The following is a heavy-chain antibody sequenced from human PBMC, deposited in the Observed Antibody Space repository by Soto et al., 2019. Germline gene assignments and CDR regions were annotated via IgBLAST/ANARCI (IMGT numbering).Heavy chain of an antibody. Sequence: PGGSLRLSCEATGFNFKNYGMHWVRQAPGKGLQWVAVIWHDGSKEYYTDPVKGRFTISRDNPKNTLSLLLNSLTSEDTAVYYCARDRISFCSSTSCPLVYYGLDVWGQGTTVTVSS. CDR2: IWHDGSKE. J-gene: IGHJ6*02. V-gene: IGHV3-33*01. CDR3: ARDRISFCSSTSCPLVYYGLDV. D-gene: IGHD2-2*01. CDR1: GFNFKNYG.